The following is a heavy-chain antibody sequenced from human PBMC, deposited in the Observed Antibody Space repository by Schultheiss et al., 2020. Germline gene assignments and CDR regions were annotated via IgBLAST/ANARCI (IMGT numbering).Heavy chain of an antibody. D-gene: IGHD6-6*01. Sequence: GGSLRLSCAASGFTFSSYGMHWVRQAPGKGLEWVAVISYDGSNKYYADSVKGRFTISRDNSKNTLYLQMNSLRAEDTAVYYCARPEYTSSYYFDYWGQGTLVTLSS. CDR3: ARPEYTSSYYFDY. V-gene: IGHV3-30*03. CDR1: GFTFSSYG. CDR2: ISYDGSNK. J-gene: IGHJ4*02.